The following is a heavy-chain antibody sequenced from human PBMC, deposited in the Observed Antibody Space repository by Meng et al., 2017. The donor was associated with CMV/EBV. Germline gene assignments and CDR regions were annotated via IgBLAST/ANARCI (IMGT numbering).Heavy chain of an antibody. CDR2: ISWNSGSI. CDR3: AKVGSGSYWYYFDY. CDR1: GFTFDDYA. D-gene: IGHD1-26*01. J-gene: IGHJ4*02. Sequence: SLKISCAASGFTFDDYAMHWVRQAPGKGLEWVSGISWNSGSIGYADSVKGRFTISRDNAKKSLYLQMNSLRAEDTALYYCAKVGSGSYWYYFDYWGQGTLVTVSS. V-gene: IGHV3-9*01.